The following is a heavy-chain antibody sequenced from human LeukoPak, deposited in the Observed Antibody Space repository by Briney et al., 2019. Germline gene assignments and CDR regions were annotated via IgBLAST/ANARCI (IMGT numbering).Heavy chain of an antibody. D-gene: IGHD6-13*01. Sequence: AGGSLRLSCAASGFTVSSNYMSWVRQAPGKGLEWVSVIYSGGSTYSADSVKGRFTISRDNSKNTLYLQMNSLRAEDTAVYYCARPAAQYYFDYWGQGTLVTVSS. V-gene: IGHV3-66*01. CDR3: ARPAAQYYFDY. J-gene: IGHJ4*02. CDR2: IYSGGST. CDR1: GFTVSSNY.